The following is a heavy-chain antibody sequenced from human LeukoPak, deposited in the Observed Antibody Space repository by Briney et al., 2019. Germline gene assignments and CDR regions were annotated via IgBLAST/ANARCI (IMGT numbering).Heavy chain of an antibody. J-gene: IGHJ2*01. D-gene: IGHD5-24*01. CDR3: ARVAIEMATRRTEYFDL. CDR2: IYYSGST. CDR1: GGSISSYY. V-gene: IGHV4-59*08. Sequence: SETLSLTCTVSGGSISSYYWSWIRQPPGKGLEWIGYIYYSGSTNFNPSLKSRFTIAVDTSKNQYSLKLSSVTAADTAVYYCARVAIEMATRRTEYFDLWGRGTLVTVSS.